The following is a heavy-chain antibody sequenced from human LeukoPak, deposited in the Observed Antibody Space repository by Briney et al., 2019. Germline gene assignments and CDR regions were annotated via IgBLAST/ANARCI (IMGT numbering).Heavy chain of an antibody. D-gene: IGHD1-1*01. J-gene: IGHJ4*01. CDR3: AKGNWRYFEN. V-gene: IGHV3-23*01. Sequence: GGSLRLSCAASGFTFSTYVMSWVRQAPGKGLEWVSAISGSGGSTYYADSVKGRFTISRDNSKNTLYLQMNSLGADDTAVYYCAKGNWRYFENWGHGTLVTVSS. CDR2: ISGSGGST. CDR1: GFTFSTYV.